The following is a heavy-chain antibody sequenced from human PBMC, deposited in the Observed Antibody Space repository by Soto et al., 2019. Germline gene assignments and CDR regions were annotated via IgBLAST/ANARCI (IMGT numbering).Heavy chain of an antibody. D-gene: IGHD6-6*01. CDR3: ARGGIAARLFDY. Sequence: PSETLSLTCAVYGGSFSGYFWSWIRQPPGKGLEWIGEINHSGSTNSNPSLKGRVTISVDTYKNQFSLKLSSVTAADTAVYYCARGGIAARLFDYWGQGTLVT. J-gene: IGHJ4*02. CDR1: GGSFSGYF. V-gene: IGHV4-34*01. CDR2: INHSGST.